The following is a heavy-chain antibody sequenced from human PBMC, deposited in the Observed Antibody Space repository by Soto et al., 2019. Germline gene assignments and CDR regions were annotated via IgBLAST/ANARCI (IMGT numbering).Heavy chain of an antibody. J-gene: IGHJ4*02. CDR3: ANIRLAH. V-gene: IGHV1-46*01. Sequence: QVQLVQSGAEVKKPGASVKISCKASGYIFTDYYLHWVRQAPGLGLEWMGMINPRDDVTTYAQKFEGRVTVTRDTSTSTVYMELTGLTSEDTAVFYCANIRLAHWGQGTLVTVSS. D-gene: IGHD6-25*01. CDR2: INPRDDVT. CDR1: GYIFTDYY.